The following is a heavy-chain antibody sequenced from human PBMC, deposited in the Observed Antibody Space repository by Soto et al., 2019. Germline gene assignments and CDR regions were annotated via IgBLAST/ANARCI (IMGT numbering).Heavy chain of an antibody. CDR1: AYAFTGYG. CDR3: ARGGYFDSSNYLAY. Sequence: GASVKVSCDPSAYAFTGYGINRVRQAPGRGLEWKGGINPGNRNTKYPQQFQGRVIIDRDTSASTAYMELSSLSSENTAVYYCARGGYFDSSNYLAYWGLGTQVT. J-gene: IGHJ4*02. V-gene: IGHV1-3*01. D-gene: IGHD3-22*01. CDR2: INPGNRNT.